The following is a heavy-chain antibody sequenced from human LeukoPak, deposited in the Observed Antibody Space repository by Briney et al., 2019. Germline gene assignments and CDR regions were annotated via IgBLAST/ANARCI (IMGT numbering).Heavy chain of an antibody. CDR2: ISSSSGTI. Sequence: GVSLRLSCAASRFTFSSYSMNWLPQAPGKGLEWVSYISSSSGTIYYADSVKGRFTISRDNAKNSLYLQMNSLRAEDTAVYYCARASYCSSTSCYPYYYHYMDVWGKGTTVTVSS. D-gene: IGHD2-2*01. CDR1: RFTFSSYS. V-gene: IGHV3-48*01. CDR3: ARASYCSSTSCYPYYYHYMDV. J-gene: IGHJ6*03.